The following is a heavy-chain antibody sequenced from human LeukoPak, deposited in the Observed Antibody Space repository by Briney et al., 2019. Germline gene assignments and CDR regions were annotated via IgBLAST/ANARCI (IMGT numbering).Heavy chain of an antibody. CDR2: ISGDGGST. CDR3: AKDRFLEYYYYMDV. CDR1: GFTFDDYG. V-gene: IGHV3-43*02. Sequence: PGGSLRLSCAASGFTFDDYGMHWVRHAPGKGLEWVSLISGDGGSTYQADSVKGRFTISRDNSKNTLYLQMNSLRAEDTAVYYCAKDRFLEYYYYMDVWGKGTTVTVSS. J-gene: IGHJ6*03. D-gene: IGHD3-3*01.